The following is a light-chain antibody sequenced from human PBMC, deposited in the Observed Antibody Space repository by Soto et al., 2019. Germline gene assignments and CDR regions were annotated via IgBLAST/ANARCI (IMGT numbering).Light chain of an antibody. V-gene: IGKV3-15*01. CDR2: GAS. J-gene: IGKJ4*01. CDR1: QSVRSN. Sequence: EIVLTQSPATLSVSPGERATLSCRASQSVRSNLAWYQQKPGQGPRLLIFGASTRATNIPARFSGSGSGTEFTLTISSLQSEDFAVYYCQQYINWPPLIFGGGTKVEIK. CDR3: QQYINWPPLI.